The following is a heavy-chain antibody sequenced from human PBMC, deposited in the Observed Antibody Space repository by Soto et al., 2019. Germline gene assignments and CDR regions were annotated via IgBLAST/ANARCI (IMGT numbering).Heavy chain of an antibody. CDR3: ARITYGGVVRTVDY. CDR2: IDWDDDK. J-gene: IGHJ4*02. Sequence: PTLVNPTQTLTLTCTFSGFSLGTSGMCVSWIRQPPGKALEWLARIDWDDDKYYSTSLKTRLTISKDTSKNQVVLTMTNMDPVDTATYYCARITYGGVVRTVDYWGQGTLVTVSS. D-gene: IGHD2-8*02. CDR1: GFSLGTSGMC. V-gene: IGHV2-70*11.